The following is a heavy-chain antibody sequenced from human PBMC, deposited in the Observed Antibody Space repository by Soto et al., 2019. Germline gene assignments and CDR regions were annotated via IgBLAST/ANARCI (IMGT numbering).Heavy chain of an antibody. CDR2: ISDAGGEV. CDR3: ARGRRVGLAATLDS. D-gene: IGHD2-15*01. J-gene: IGHJ4*02. Sequence: QEHLVESGGGVVQRGGSLRLSCEASGFSFSSYAMHWVRQAPGKGLEWVAVISDAGGEVHYADSVKDRFTISRDNAKDTLFLQMDGLRGDDTAVFYCARGRRVGLAATLDSWGQGTLVTVSS. V-gene: IGHV3-33*05. CDR1: GFSFSSYA.